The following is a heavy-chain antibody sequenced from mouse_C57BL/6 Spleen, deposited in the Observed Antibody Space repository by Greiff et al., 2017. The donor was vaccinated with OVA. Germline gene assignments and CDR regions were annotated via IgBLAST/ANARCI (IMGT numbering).Heavy chain of an antibody. Sequence: QVQLQQPGAELVRPGSSVKLSCKASGYTFTSYWMHWVKQRPIQGLEWIGNIDPSDSETNYNQKFKDKATLTVDKSSSTAYMQLSSLTSEDSAFYYCVPRLRRDDYWYFDVWGTGTTVTVSS. CDR2: IDPSDSET. CDR1: GYTFTSYW. V-gene: IGHV1-52*01. CDR3: VPRLRRDDYWYFDV. J-gene: IGHJ1*03. D-gene: IGHD2-4*01.